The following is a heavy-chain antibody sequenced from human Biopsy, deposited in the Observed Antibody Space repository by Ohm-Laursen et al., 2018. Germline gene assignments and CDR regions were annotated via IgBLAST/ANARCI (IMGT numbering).Heavy chain of an antibody. CDR1: GFTFSDYY. V-gene: IGHV3-11*01. CDR2: ITVSGASV. D-gene: IGHD1-20*01. J-gene: IGHJ3*01. CDR3: AIPNPASNYKWNDQDEALDF. Sequence: SLRLSCAASGFTFSDYYMSWVRQAPGKGLEWISYITVSGASVYYTDSVKGRFTISRDNAKNSLYLQMNSLRAEDTAVYFCAIPNPASNYKWNDQDEALDFWGQGTMVTVSS.